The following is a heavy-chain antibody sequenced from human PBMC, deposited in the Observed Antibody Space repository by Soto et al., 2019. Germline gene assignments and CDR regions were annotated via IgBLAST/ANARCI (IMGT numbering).Heavy chain of an antibody. V-gene: IGHV3-30*18. Sequence: PGGSLRHSWAASGLTFSSYGMRWVRQATGKGLEWVAVISYDGSNKYYADSVKGRFTISRDNSKNTLYLQMNSLRAEDTAVYYCAKDAYCSGGSCYSGWFDPWGQGTLVTVSS. D-gene: IGHD2-15*01. CDR1: GLTFSSYG. J-gene: IGHJ5*02. CDR2: ISYDGSNK. CDR3: AKDAYCSGGSCYSGWFDP.